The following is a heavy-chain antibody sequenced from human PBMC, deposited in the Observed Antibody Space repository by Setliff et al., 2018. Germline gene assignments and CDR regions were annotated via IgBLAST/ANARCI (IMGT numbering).Heavy chain of an antibody. V-gene: IGHV4-4*07. J-gene: IGHJ6*03. Sequence: SETLSLTCTVSRGSINSHYWSWIRQPAGKGLEWIGRIFGSWSTNYNPSLRRRVTMSVDTTKNQFSLKLTSVTAADTAVYYCAVFNVTPTRKKYYSYLDVWGKGTTVTVSS. CDR3: AVFNVTPTRKKYYSYLDV. CDR2: IFGSWST. D-gene: IGHD2-2*01. CDR1: RGSINSHY.